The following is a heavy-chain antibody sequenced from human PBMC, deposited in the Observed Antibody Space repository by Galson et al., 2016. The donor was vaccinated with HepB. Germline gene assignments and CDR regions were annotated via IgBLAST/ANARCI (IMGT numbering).Heavy chain of an antibody. D-gene: IGHD2-2*01. CDR1: GFTFSNYW. Sequence: SLRLSCAASGFTFSNYWMSWVRQAPGKGLEWVANIKNDGSQKYYVDSVKGRFTISRDNGKNSLYLQMGSLRAEDTAVYYCARGDCSSSTCYVFWFDPWGHGTLVTVSS. CDR2: IKNDGSQK. J-gene: IGHJ5*02. CDR3: ARGDCSSSTCYVFWFDP. V-gene: IGHV3-7*01.